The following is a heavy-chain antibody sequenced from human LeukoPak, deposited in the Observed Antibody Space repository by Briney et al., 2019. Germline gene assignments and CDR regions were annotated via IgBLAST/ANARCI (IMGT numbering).Heavy chain of an antibody. J-gene: IGHJ4*02. V-gene: IGHV4-31*03. CDR1: GGSISSGGYY. CDR2: IYYSGST. Sequence: SETLSLTCTVSGGSISSGGYYWSWIRQHPGKGLEWIGYIYYSGSTYYNPSLKSRVTISVDTSKNQFSLKLSSVTAADTAVYYCARAWAPERNSYGEIGIDYWGQGTLVTVSS. CDR3: ARAWAPERNSYGEIGIDY. D-gene: IGHD5-18*01.